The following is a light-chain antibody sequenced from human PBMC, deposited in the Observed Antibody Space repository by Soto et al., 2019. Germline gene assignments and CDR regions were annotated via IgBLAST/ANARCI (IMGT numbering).Light chain of an antibody. V-gene: IGLV2-14*01. CDR2: DVS. CDR3: SSYISGSTLGVV. J-gene: IGLJ2*01. CDR1: SSDVGGYNY. Sequence: QSVLTQPASVSGSPGQSITISCTGTSSDVGGYNYVSWYQQHPGKAPKLMFYDVSNRPSGVSNRFSGSKSGNTASLTISGLQAEDEADYYCSSYISGSTLGVVFGGGTKVTVL.